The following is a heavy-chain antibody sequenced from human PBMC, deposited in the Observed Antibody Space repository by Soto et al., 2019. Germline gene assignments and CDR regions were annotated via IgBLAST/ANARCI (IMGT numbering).Heavy chain of an antibody. CDR3: ARFYYDSSGYLPSPYYYYYGMDV. CDR2: IKQDGSEK. V-gene: IGHV3-7*04. CDR1: GFTFSSYW. Sequence: GGSMRLSCAASGFTFSSYWMSWVRQDPGKGLEWVANIKQDGSEKYYVNSVKGRFTISRDNAKNSLYLQMNSLRAEDTAVYYCARFYYDSSGYLPSPYYYYYGMDVWGQGTTVTVSS. D-gene: IGHD3-22*01. J-gene: IGHJ6*02.